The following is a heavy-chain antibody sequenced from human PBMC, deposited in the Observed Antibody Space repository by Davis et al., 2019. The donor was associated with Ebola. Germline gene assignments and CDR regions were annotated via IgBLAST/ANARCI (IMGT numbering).Heavy chain of an antibody. CDR3: ARAPSNLLTGLFYHYYMDV. Sequence: SLKISCAASGFTFDDYAMHWVRQAPGKGLEWVSGISWNSGSIDYADSVKGRFTISRDNAKNSLYLQMNSLRAEDTAVYYCARAPSNLLTGLFYHYYMDVWGKGTTVTVSS. D-gene: IGHD3-9*01. V-gene: IGHV3-9*01. J-gene: IGHJ6*03. CDR2: ISWNSGSI. CDR1: GFTFDDYA.